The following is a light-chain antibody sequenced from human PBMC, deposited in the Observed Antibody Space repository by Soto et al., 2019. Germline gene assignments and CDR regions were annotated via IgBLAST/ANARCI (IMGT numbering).Light chain of an antibody. CDR3: QQYETSPPWT. J-gene: IGKJ1*01. CDR1: QSVRSSQ. CDR2: GAS. Sequence: EIVLTQSPGTLSLSPGERATLSCRASQSVRSSQFAWFQQKPGQAPRLLIYGASNRVTGIPDRFSGRGSGTDFTLTISRLEPEDFAVYYRQQYETSPPWTFGQGTKVEIK. V-gene: IGKV3-20*01.